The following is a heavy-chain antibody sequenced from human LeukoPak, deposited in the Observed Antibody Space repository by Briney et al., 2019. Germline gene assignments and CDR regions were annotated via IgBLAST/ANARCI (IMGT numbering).Heavy chain of an antibody. CDR3: ARGGKVELLWWFDS. V-gene: IGHV3-30*04. D-gene: IGHD1-7*01. CDR2: ISYDESNK. Sequence: GGSLRLSCAASGFTFSNYAMHWVRQAPGKGLEWVAVISYDESNKYYADSVKGRFTISRDNSKNTLYLQMNSLRAEDTAVYYCARGGKVELLWWFDSWGQGTLVTVSS. CDR1: GFTFSNYA. J-gene: IGHJ5*01.